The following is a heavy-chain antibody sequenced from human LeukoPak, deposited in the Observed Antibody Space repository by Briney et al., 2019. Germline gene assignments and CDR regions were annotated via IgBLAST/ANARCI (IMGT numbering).Heavy chain of an antibody. V-gene: IGHV1-2*02. CDR1: GYTFNGYF. Sequence: GGAVKVSCKASGYTFNGYFWNWVRQAPGQGLEWMGWINPNTGGTRYLQKFQGRVTFTREMSISTGYMELRRLEPDNTAVYYCARNYSDWSDPWGQGTLVTVSS. CDR2: INPNTGGT. J-gene: IGHJ5*02. CDR3: ARNYSDWSDP. D-gene: IGHD4-11*01.